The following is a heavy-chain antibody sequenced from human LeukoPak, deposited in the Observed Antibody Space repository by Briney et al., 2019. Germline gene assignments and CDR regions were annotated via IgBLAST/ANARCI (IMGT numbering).Heavy chain of an antibody. V-gene: IGHV3-23*01. CDR1: GFTFSSYA. Sequence: GGSLRLSCAASGFTFSSYAMSWVCQAPGKGLEWVSAISGSGGSTYYADSVKGRFTISRDNSKNTLYLQMNSLRAEDTAVYYWAKDQGFGELFDYWGQGTLVTVSS. CDR3: AKDQGFGELFDY. D-gene: IGHD3-10*01. CDR2: ISGSGGST. J-gene: IGHJ4*02.